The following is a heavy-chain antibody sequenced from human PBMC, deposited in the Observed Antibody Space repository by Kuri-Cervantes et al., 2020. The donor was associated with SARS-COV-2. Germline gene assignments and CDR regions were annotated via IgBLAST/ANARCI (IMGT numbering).Heavy chain of an antibody. V-gene: IGHV3-15*07. CDR2: IKSKTDGGTT. CDR3: GGGYCSSTSCLYYYYGMDV. D-gene: IGHD2-2*01. J-gene: IGHJ6*02. CDR1: GFTFSNAW. Sequence: GGSLRLSCAASGFTFSNAWMNWVRQAPGKGLEWVGRIKSKTDGGTTDYAAPVKGRFTISREDSKNTLYLQMNSLKTEDTAVYYCGGGYCSSTSCLYYYYGMDVWVQGTRVTVS.